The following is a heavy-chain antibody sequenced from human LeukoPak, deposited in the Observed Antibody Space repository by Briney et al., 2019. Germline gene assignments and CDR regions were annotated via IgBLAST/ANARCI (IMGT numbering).Heavy chain of an antibody. Sequence: GGSLRLSCAASGFTVSSNYLSWVRQAPGKGLEYVSAISSNGGSTYYADSVKGRFTISRDNARNSLYLQMNSLRAEDTAVYYCARETYCGGDCYVQYYFDYWGQGTLVTVSS. J-gene: IGHJ4*02. CDR1: GFTVSSNY. CDR3: ARETYCGGDCYVQYYFDY. V-gene: IGHV3-64*04. CDR2: ISSNGGST. D-gene: IGHD2-21*02.